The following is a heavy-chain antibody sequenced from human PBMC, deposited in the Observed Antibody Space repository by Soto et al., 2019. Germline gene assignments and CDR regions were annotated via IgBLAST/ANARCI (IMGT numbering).Heavy chain of an antibody. CDR1: GYNFTSYD. D-gene: IGHD3-3*01. CDR2: MNPNSGNT. J-gene: IGHJ5*02. V-gene: IGHV1-8*01. Sequence: ASVKVSCKASGYNFTSYDINWVRQATGQGLEWMGWMNPNSGNTGYAQKFQGRVTMTRNTSISTAYMELSSLRSEDTAVYYCARGVFHPYYYFWSVYYSWFAPWGQGTRVTVS. CDR3: ARGVFHPYYYFWSVYYSWFAP.